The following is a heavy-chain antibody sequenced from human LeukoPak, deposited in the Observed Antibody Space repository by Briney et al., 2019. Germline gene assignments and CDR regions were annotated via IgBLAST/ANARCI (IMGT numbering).Heavy chain of an antibody. V-gene: IGHV1-69*13. CDR3: ARGGRAPYYFDY. Sequence: LRASVKVSCKASGGTFSSYAISWVRQAPGQGLEWMGGIIPIFGTANYAQKFQGRVTITADESTSTAYMELSSLRSEDTAVYYCARGGRAPYYFDYWGQGTLVTVSS. CDR1: GGTFSSYA. D-gene: IGHD2-15*01. J-gene: IGHJ4*02. CDR2: IIPIFGTA.